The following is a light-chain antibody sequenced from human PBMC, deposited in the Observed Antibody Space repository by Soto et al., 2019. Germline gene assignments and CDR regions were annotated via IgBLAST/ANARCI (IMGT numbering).Light chain of an antibody. Sequence: EIVLTQSPATLSSFQGDRVTLSCRASQAVNTRLAWYQHKPGQAPRLLIYLASNRAAGVPARFSGSGSGTDFTLTISYVEPEDFAVYYCHQRQSWPRTFGQGTKVYIK. CDR1: QAVNTR. V-gene: IGKV3-11*01. CDR2: LAS. J-gene: IGKJ1*01. CDR3: HQRQSWPRT.